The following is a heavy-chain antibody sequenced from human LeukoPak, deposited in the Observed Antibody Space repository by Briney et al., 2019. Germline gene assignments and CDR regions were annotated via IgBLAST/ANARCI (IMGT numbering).Heavy chain of an antibody. V-gene: IGHV1-2*02. J-gene: IGHJ4*02. CDR2: INRNSGGT. Sequence: ASGKVSCKASGYTFTGYDMHWVLQAPGQGLEWMGWINRNSGGTNYAQKFQGRVTITADKSTSTAYMELSSLRSEDTAVYYRATAYDILTGYFDYWGQGTLVTVSS. CDR3: ATAYDILTGYFDY. CDR1: GYTFTGYD. D-gene: IGHD3-9*01.